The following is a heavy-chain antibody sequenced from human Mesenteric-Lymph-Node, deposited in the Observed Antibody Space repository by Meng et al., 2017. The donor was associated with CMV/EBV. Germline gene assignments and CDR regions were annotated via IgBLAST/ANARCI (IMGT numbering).Heavy chain of an antibody. V-gene: IGHV1-46*01. D-gene: IGHD6-13*01. CDR3: ARAPGIAAAGTTEYFQH. J-gene: IGHJ1*01. CDR2: INPSDGST. Sequence: YIFTSYYMRWVRQAPGQRLEWMGIINPSDGSTNYAQKFQGRVTMTSDTSTSTVYMELSSLRSEDTAVYYCARAPGIAAAGTTEYFQHWGQGTLVTVSS. CDR1: YIFTSYY.